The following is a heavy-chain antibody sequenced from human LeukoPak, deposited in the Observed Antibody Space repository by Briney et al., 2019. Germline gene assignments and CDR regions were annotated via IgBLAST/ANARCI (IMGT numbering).Heavy chain of an antibody. CDR3: ASRGYSYGTFDY. Sequence: PSETLSLTCTVSGGSISGFYLSWIRQPPGKGLEWIGYIFYSGSTNYNPSLKSRVTISVDTSKNQFSLKLSSVTAADTAVYYCASRGYSYGTFDYWGQGTLVTVSS. D-gene: IGHD5-18*01. V-gene: IGHV4-59*08. CDR2: IFYSGST. J-gene: IGHJ4*02. CDR1: GGSISGFY.